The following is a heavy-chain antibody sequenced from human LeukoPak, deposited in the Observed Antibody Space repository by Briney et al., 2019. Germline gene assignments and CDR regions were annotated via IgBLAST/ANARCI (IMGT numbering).Heavy chain of an antibody. J-gene: IGHJ6*03. CDR2: IKQDGSEK. V-gene: IGHV3-7*01. Sequence: GGSLRLSCATSGFTFSSYWMNWVRQAPGKGLEWVANIKQDGSEKHYVDSVKGRFTISRDNAKNSLYLQMNSLRAEDTAVYYCARDAFSYYYYYMDVWGKGTTVTVSS. CDR1: GFTFSSYW. CDR3: ARDAFSYYYYYMDV.